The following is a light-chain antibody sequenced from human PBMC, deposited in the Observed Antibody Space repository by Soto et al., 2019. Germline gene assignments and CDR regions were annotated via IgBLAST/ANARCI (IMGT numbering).Light chain of an antibody. CDR2: GAS. V-gene: IGKV3-20*01. Sequence: EIVLTQSPGTLSLSPGERATLSCRASQSVSSGYLAWYQQKPGQAPRVLIYGASSRATGIPDRFSGSGSATDFTLTISRLEPEDFAVYYCQQYGTSPPLTFGGGTRLEIK. CDR3: QQYGTSPPLT. J-gene: IGKJ5*01. CDR1: QSVSSGY.